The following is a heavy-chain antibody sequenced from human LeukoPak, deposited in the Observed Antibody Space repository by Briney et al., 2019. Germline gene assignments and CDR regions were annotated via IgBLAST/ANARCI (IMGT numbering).Heavy chain of an antibody. D-gene: IGHD1-1*01. Sequence: SETLSLTCSVSGGSISTYYWSWIRQPPGKGLEWIGYIHYSGNTNYNPSLKSRVTISVDTSKNQFSLKVSSVSAADTAVYYCAREGTAGTNLNWFDSWGQGTLVTVSS. V-gene: IGHV4-59*01. CDR2: IHYSGNT. J-gene: IGHJ5*01. CDR1: GGSISTYY. CDR3: AREGTAGTNLNWFDS.